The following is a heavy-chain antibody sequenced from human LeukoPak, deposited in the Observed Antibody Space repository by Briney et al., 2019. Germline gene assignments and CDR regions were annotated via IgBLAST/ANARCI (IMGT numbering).Heavy chain of an antibody. CDR1: GGSFSGYY. Sequence: SETLSLTCAVYGGSFSGYYWSWIRQPPGKGLEWVGEINHSGSTNYNPSLKSRVTISVDTSKNQFSLRLSSVTAADTAVYYCARAPYGDYGWFDPWGQGTLVTVSS. D-gene: IGHD4-17*01. V-gene: IGHV4-34*01. J-gene: IGHJ5*02. CDR2: INHSGST. CDR3: ARAPYGDYGWFDP.